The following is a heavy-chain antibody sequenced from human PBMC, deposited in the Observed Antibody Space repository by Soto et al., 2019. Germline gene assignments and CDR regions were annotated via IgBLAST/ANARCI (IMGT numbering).Heavy chain of an antibody. D-gene: IGHD3-22*01. CDR3: VRDRRIYYSDPHDEFVASDYEV. CDR2: FIPIFGTL. Sequence: QVQLIQSEAEVKKPGSSVRVSCTASGGIFGSHGFSWVRQAPGQRLEWVGGFIPIFGTLTYTEKFQARVRIAADESTNTVYLGLSSLTSEDTAVYYCVRDRRIYYSDPHDEFVASDYEVWGQGTMVSVSS. CDR1: GGIFGSHG. V-gene: IGHV1-69*01. J-gene: IGHJ3*01.